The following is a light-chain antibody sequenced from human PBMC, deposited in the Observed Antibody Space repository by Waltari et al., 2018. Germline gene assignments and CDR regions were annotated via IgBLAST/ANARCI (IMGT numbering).Light chain of an antibody. CDR3: QQRSNWTPHT. V-gene: IGKV3-11*01. CDR2: DAS. J-gene: IGKJ2*01. Sequence: IVLTQSPATLSLSPGDTATLSCRASQSVSNYLAWYQQKPGQAPRLLIYDASTRATGVPSRFRGSGSGTDFTLTISSLEAEDFAVYYCQQRSNWTPHTFGQGARLEIK. CDR1: QSVSNY.